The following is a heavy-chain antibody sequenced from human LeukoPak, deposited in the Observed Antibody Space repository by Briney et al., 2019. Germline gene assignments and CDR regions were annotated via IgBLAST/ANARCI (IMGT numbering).Heavy chain of an antibody. CDR2: INPNSGGT. Sequence: ASVKVSCKASGYTFTSYGISWVRQAPGQGLEWMGWINPNSGGTNYAQKFQGRVTMTRDTSISTAYMELSRLRSDDTAVYYCAREGVPAGSINWFDPWGQGTLVTVSS. CDR3: AREGVPAGSINWFDP. V-gene: IGHV1-2*02. CDR1: GYTFTSYG. J-gene: IGHJ5*02. D-gene: IGHD2-2*01.